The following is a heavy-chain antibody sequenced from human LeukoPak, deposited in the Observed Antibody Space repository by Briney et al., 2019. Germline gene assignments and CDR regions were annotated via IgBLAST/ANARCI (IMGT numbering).Heavy chain of an antibody. Sequence: ASVKVSCQASGYTFTGYYMQWVRQAPGQGLEWMGWINPNSGGTNYAQKFQGRVTMTRDTSISTAYMELSRLRSDDTAVYYCARAMVWGVIIFDYWGGGTVVTVSS. CDR2: INPNSGGT. J-gene: IGHJ4*02. V-gene: IGHV1-2*02. CDR3: ARAMVWGVIIFDY. D-gene: IGHD3-10*01. CDR1: GYTFTGYY.